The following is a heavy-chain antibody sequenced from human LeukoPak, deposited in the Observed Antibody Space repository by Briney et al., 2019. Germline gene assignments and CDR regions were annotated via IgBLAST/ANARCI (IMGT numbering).Heavy chain of an antibody. D-gene: IGHD3-22*01. J-gene: IGHJ4*02. Sequence: GGSLRLSCAASGFTFNTYWMHWVRQAPGKGLVWVSRINSDGGSTAYADSVKGRFTISRDNAKNSLYLQMNSLRAEDTAVYYCARRLRGYYDSSGYDYWGQGTLVTVSS. CDR1: GFTFNTYW. CDR2: INSDGGST. V-gene: IGHV3-74*01. CDR3: ARRLRGYYDSSGYDY.